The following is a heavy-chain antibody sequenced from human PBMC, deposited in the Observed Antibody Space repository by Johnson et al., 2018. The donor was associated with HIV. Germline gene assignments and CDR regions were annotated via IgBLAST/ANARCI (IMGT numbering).Heavy chain of an antibody. CDR2: ISYDGSNK. CDR3: AREGYDSSGYSDAFDI. V-gene: IGHV3-30*04. Sequence: QVQLVESGGGVVQPGRSLRLSCAASAFAFSSYVMHWVRQAPGKGLEWVAVISYDGSNKYYADFVKGRFTISRDNSKNTLYLQMNSLRAEDTAVYYCAREGYDSSGYSDAFDIWGQGTMVTVSS. J-gene: IGHJ3*02. D-gene: IGHD3-22*01. CDR1: AFAFSSYV.